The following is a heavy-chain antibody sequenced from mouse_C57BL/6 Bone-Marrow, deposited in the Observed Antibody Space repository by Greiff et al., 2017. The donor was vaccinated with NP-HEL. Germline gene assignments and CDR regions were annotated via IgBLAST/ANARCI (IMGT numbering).Heavy chain of an antibody. CDR2: IDPSDSYT. D-gene: IGHD1-1*01. CDR1: GYTFTSYW. J-gene: IGHJ4*01. V-gene: IGHV1-69*01. Sequence: QVQLQQPGAELVMPGASVKLSCKASGYTFTSYWMHWVKQRPGQGLEWIGEIDPSDSYTNYNQKFNGKSTLTVDKSSSTAYMQLSSLTSEDSAVYYCARSPNYYGSSHYYAMDYWGQGTSVTVSS. CDR3: ARSPNYYGSSHYYAMDY.